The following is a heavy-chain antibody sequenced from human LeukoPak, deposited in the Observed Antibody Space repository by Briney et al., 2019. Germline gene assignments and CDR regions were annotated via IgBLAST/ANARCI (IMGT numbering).Heavy chain of an antibody. J-gene: IGHJ6*02. CDR1: GGSFIGYY. CDR2: INHSGST. D-gene: IGHD3-9*01. V-gene: IGHV4-34*01. CDR3: ARDYLTGYSSYYYYYGMDV. Sequence: SETLSLTCAVYGGSFIGYYWSWIRQPPGKGLEWIGEINHSGSTNYNPSLKSRVTISLDTSKKQFSLKLNSVTAADTAVYFCARDYLTGYSSYYYYYGMDVWGQGTTVIVSS.